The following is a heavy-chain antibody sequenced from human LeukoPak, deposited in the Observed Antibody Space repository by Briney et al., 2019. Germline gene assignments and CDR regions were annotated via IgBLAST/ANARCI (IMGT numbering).Heavy chain of an antibody. CDR2: IWYDGSIK. Sequence: PGGSLRLSCAASGFTFSRYGMHWVRQAPGKGLEWVAVIWYDGSIKYYADSVKGRLTISRDNSQNTLYLQMNSLRAEDTAVYYCARRNLAAFDIWGQGTMVTVSS. CDR3: ARRNLAAFDI. V-gene: IGHV3-33*08. D-gene: IGHD1-14*01. J-gene: IGHJ3*02. CDR1: GFTFSRYG.